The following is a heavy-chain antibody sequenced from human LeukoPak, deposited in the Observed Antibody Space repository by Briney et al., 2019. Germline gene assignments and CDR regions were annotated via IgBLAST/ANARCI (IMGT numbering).Heavy chain of an antibody. D-gene: IGHD5-24*01. CDR2: IYYSGST. J-gene: IGHJ3*02. V-gene: IGHV4-59*01. CDR3: ARDLGDRAFDI. Sequence: SETLSLTCTVSGVSISSYYWSWIRQPPGKGLEWIGYIYYSGSTNYNPSLKSRVTISVDTSKNQFSLKLSSVTAADTAVYYCARDLGDRAFDIWGQGTMVTVSS. CDR1: GVSISSYY.